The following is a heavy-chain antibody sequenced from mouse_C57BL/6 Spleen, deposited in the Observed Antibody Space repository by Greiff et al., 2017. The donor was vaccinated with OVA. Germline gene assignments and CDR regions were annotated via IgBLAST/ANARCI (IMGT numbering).Heavy chain of an antibody. CDR3: APGVYSNYLDY. J-gene: IGHJ2*01. D-gene: IGHD2-5*01. CDR2: INPSSGYT. CDR1: GYTFTSYT. V-gene: IGHV1-4*01. Sequence: VKLQESGAELARPGASVKMSCKASGYTFTSYTMHWVKQRPGQGLEWIGYINPSSGYTKYNQKFKDKATLTADKSSSTAYMQLSSLTSEDSAVYYCAPGVYSNYLDYWGQGTTLTVSS.